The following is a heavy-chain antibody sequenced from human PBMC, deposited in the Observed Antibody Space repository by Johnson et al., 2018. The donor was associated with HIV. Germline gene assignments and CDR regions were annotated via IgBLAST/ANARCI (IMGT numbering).Heavy chain of an antibody. CDR2: ISSSGSTI. J-gene: IGHJ3*01. D-gene: IGHD2-21*01. V-gene: IGHV3-11*04. CDR1: FTVSSNY. Sequence: FTVSSNYMSWIRQAPGKGLEWVSYISSSGSTIYYADSVRGRFTISRDNAKYTVDLQMNSLRVEDTAVYYCAKVDCGGDTCAGYDPFDLWGQGTLVTVSS. CDR3: AKVDCGGDTCAGYDPFDL.